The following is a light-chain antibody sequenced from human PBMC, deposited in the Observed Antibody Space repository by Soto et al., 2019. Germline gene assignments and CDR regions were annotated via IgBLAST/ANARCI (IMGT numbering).Light chain of an antibody. CDR3: QQYGSSPLT. CDR1: QSVRSNE. V-gene: IGKV3-20*01. Sequence: EIVLTQSPGTLSLSPGERATLSCRASQSVRSNELAWYQQKPGQAPRLLIYGASSRATAIPDRVSGSGSGTNFTLTISRLEPDDCAVYYCQQYGSSPLTVGGETNVDFK. CDR2: GAS. J-gene: IGKJ4*01.